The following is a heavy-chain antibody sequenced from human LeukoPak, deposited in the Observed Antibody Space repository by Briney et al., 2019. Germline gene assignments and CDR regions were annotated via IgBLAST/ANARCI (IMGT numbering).Heavy chain of an antibody. V-gene: IGHV3-23*01. CDR1: GFSFSAYP. J-gene: IGHJ3*02. D-gene: IGHD1-1*01. Sequence: HPGGSLRLSCAASGFSFSAYPMGWVRQAPGKGLQWLSGISASGDVTFHADRVKGRFAISRDNSKNTLYLQMTGLRAGDTAEYYCAKSLFTSATGTGRAFHIWGQGTVVTVSS. CDR3: AKSLFTSATGTGRAFHI. CDR2: ISASGDVT.